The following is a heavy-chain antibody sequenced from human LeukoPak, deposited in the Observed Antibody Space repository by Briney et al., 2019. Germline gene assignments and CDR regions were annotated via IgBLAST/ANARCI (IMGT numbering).Heavy chain of an antibody. CDR2: INPNSGGT. V-gene: IGHV1-2*02. D-gene: IGHD6-13*01. J-gene: IGHJ1*01. CDR1: GYTFTGYY. CDR3: ARIGISARGTNFHH. Sequence: ASVKVSCKASGYTFTGYYMHWVRQAPGQGLEWMGWINPNSGGTNYAQNFQGRVTMTRDTSISTAYMELSRLRSDDTALYYCARIGISARGTNFHHWGQGTLVTVSS.